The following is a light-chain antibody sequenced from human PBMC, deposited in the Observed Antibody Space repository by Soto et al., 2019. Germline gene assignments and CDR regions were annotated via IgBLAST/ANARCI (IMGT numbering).Light chain of an antibody. CDR2: GAS. J-gene: IGKJ1*01. CDR3: QQAFSAEWT. Sequence: EIVLTQSPGTLSLSPGERATLSCRSSQSVSNNYLAWYQQKPGQAPRLLIYGASNRATGIPARFSGSGSGTEFTLTISSLQSEDFATYFCQQAFSAEWTFGQGTKVDI. CDR1: QSVSNN. V-gene: IGKV3-15*01.